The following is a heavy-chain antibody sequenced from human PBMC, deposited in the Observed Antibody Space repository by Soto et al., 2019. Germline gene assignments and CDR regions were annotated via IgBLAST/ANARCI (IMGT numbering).Heavy chain of an antibody. J-gene: IGHJ4*02. Sequence: QVQLVESGGGVVQPGRSLRLSCAASGFTFSSYGMHWVRQAPGKGLEWVAVIWYDGSNKYYADSVKGRFTISRDNSKNTLYXXLNSPRAEDTAVYYCARDPAHYDLRWGELSPRIDYWGQGTLVTVSS. CDR2: IWYDGSNK. V-gene: IGHV3-33*01. CDR3: ARDPAHYDLRWGELSPRIDY. CDR1: GFTFSSYG. D-gene: IGHD3-16*02.